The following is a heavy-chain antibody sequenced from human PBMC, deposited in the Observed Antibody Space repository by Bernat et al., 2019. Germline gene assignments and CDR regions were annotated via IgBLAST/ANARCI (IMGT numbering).Heavy chain of an antibody. CDR1: GSINSYY. D-gene: IGHD6-13*01. CDR2: VSYTGST. Sequence: GSINSYYWSWIRQPPGKGLEWIGYVSYTGSTNYNPSLKSRVTISIDTSKSQFSLKLRSVTAADTAVYYCASRIAAAGSGLDYWGQG. V-gene: IGHV4-59*01. CDR3: ASRIAAAGSGLDY. J-gene: IGHJ4*02.